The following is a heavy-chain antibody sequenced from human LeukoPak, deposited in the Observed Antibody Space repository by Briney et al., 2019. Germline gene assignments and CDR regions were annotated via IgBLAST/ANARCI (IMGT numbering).Heavy chain of an antibody. Sequence: GGSLRLSCAASGFTFSSYAMSWVRQAPGKGLEWVSSISNSGGRTFYTDSVKGRFTISRDNSKITLYLQMNSLRAEDTAVYYCAKSYNGYESKPDYWGQGALVAVSS. CDR3: AKSYNGYESKPDY. CDR2: ISNSGGRT. D-gene: IGHD5-12*01. V-gene: IGHV3-23*01. J-gene: IGHJ4*02. CDR1: GFTFSSYA.